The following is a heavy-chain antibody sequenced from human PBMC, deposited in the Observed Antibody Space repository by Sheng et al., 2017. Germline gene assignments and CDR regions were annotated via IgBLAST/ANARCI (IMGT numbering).Heavy chain of an antibody. CDR2: INPNSGGT. Sequence: QVQLVQSGAEVKKPGASVKVSCKASGYTFTGYYMHWVRQAPGQGLEWMGWINPNSGGTNYAQKFQGRVTMTRDTSISTAYMELSRLRSDDTAVYYCARELHTIFGVVHSFDYWGQGTLVTVSS. V-gene: IGHV1-2*02. D-gene: IGHD3-3*01. CDR3: ARELHTIFGVVHSFDY. J-gene: IGHJ4*02. CDR1: GYTFTGYY.